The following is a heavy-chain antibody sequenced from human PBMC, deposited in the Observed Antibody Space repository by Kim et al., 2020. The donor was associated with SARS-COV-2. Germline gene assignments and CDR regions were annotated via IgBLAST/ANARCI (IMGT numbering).Heavy chain of an antibody. D-gene: IGHD3-10*01. CDR1: GYSFTSYW. CDR2: IYPGDSDT. Sequence: GESLKISCKGSGYSFTSYWIGWVRQMPGKGLEWMGIIYPGDSDTRYSPSFQGQVTISADKSISTAYLQWSSLKASDTAMYYCARHARGDYYGSGSTYYYGMDVWGQGTTVTVSS. V-gene: IGHV5-51*01. CDR3: ARHARGDYYGSGSTYYYGMDV. J-gene: IGHJ6*02.